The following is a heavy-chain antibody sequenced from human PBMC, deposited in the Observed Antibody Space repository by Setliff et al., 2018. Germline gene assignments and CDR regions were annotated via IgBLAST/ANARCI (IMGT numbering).Heavy chain of an antibody. CDR3: ATLREYYYDSSGLFGAFDI. CDR2: IYYSGST. Sequence: SETLSLTCTGSGGSISSSSYYWGWIRQPPGKGLEWIGSIYYSGSTYYNPSLKSRVTISVDTSKNQFSLKLSSVTDADTAVYYCATLREYYYDSSGLFGAFDIWGQGTMVTVSS. CDR1: GGSISSSSYY. J-gene: IGHJ3*02. D-gene: IGHD3-22*01. V-gene: IGHV4-39*01.